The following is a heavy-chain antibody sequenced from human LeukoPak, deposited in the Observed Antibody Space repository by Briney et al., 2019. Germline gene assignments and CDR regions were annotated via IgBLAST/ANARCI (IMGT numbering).Heavy chain of an antibody. CDR3: ARNTGIAAVGNPSYYFYYYMDV. CDR1: GASISSGGYY. D-gene: IGHD6-13*01. CDR2: IYDSGST. J-gene: IGHJ6*03. Sequence: SQTLSLTCTVSGASISSGGYYWSWIRQYPGKGLEWIGFIYDSGSTFYTPSLKSRVSISLDTSKNQFSLRVISVTAADTAVYFCARNTGIAAVGNPSYYFYYYMDVWGKGTTVTVSS. V-gene: IGHV4-31*03.